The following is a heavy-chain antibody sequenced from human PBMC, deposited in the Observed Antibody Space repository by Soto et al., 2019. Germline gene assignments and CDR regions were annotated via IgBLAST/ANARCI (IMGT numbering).Heavy chain of an antibody. V-gene: IGHV4-31*02. CDR2: MYSSGGT. J-gene: IGHJ4*02. CDR3: ARVDGSGTYYPIAY. Sequence: WTWIRQHPGTGLEWLGYMYSSGGTFYNPSLRSRVTISVDTSKNQFSLKLRSATAADTAVYYCARVDGSGTYYPIAYWGQGTLVTVSS. D-gene: IGHD3-10*01.